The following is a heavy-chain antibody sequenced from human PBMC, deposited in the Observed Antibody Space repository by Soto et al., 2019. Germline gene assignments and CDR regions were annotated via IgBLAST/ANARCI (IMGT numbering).Heavy chain of an antibody. Sequence: EVQLVESGGGLVRPGGSLRLSCAASGFTFSYYWMHWVRQAPGKGLVWVSRIHSDGSSTTYADFVKGRFIISRDKARNTVDLQMNSVRVEDTAVYYCARGDCGAFDLWGQGTVVTVSS. V-gene: IGHV3-74*01. CDR3: ARGDCGAFDL. D-gene: IGHD1-26*01. CDR2: IHSDGSST. J-gene: IGHJ3*01. CDR1: GFTFSYYW.